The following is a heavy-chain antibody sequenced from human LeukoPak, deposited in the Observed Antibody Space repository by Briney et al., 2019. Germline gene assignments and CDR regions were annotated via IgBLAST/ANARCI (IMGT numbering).Heavy chain of an antibody. CDR3: ARDYTYCSGGSCPFRFFDP. V-gene: IGHV1-2*02. J-gene: IGHJ5*02. CDR1: GYTFSGHY. CDR2: INPNSGGT. D-gene: IGHD2-15*01. Sequence: GASVKVSCKASGYTFSGHYIHWVRQAPGQGLEWMGWINPNSGGTNYVQKFQGRVTMTRGTSISTAYVDLSRLTSDDTAVYYCARDYTYCSGGSCPFRFFDPWGQGTLVTVSS.